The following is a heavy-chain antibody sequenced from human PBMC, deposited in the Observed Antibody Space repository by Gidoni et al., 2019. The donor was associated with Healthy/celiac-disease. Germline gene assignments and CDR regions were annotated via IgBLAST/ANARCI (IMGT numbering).Heavy chain of an antibody. CDR1: GGSISSSSYY. J-gene: IGHJ4*02. Sequence: QLQLQESGPGLVKPSATLSLTCTVSGGSISSSSYYWGWIRQPPGKGLEWIGSIYYSGSTYYNPSLKSGVTISVDRSKNQFSLKLSSVTAADTAVYYCARTGGSYYYGAGSPPFDYWGQGTLVTVSS. CDR3: ARTGGSYYYGAGSPPFDY. D-gene: IGHD3-10*01. V-gene: IGHV4-39*01. CDR2: IYYSGST.